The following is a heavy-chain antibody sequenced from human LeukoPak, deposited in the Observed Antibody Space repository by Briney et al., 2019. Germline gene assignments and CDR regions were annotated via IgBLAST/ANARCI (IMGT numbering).Heavy chain of an antibody. Sequence: ASVKVSCKASGYTFTGYYMHWVRQAPGQGLEWMGWINPNSGGTNYAQKFQGRVTMTRDTSISTAYMELSRLRSDDTAVYYCARDCGSGSDYYHGMDVWGQGTTVTVSS. CDR2: INPNSGGT. J-gene: IGHJ6*02. V-gene: IGHV1-2*02. D-gene: IGHD3-10*01. CDR1: GYTFTGYY. CDR3: ARDCGSGSDYYHGMDV.